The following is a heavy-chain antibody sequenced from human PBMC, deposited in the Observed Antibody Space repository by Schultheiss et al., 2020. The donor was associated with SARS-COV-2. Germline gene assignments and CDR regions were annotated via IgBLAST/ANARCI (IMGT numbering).Heavy chain of an antibody. V-gene: IGHV5-51*01. CDR2: IYPGDSDT. D-gene: IGHD6-19*01. J-gene: IGHJ6*02. CDR1: GFTVSSNY. Sequence: GGSLRLSCAASGFTVSSNYMSWVRQMPGKGLEWMGIIYPGDSDTRYSPSFQGQVTISADKSISTASLQWSSLKASDTAMYYCARRNRYSSGWATYYYAMDVWGQGTTVTVSS. CDR3: ARRNRYSSGWATYYYAMDV.